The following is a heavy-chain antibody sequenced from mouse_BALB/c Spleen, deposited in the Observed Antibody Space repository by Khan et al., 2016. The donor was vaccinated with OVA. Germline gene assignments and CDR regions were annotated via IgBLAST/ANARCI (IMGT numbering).Heavy chain of an antibody. CDR2: INPSTGYT. D-gene: IGHD2-1*01. CDR1: GYTFTSYW. J-gene: IGHJ3*01. Sequence: QVQLQQSGAELAKPGASVKMSCKASGYTFTSYWMHWIKQRPGQGLEWIGYINPSTGYTEYNQKIKDKATLTTDKSSSTAFIQLSSLTSADSAVYYCAREGLDGIFAYWGQGTLVTVSA. V-gene: IGHV1-7*01. CDR3: AREGLDGIFAY.